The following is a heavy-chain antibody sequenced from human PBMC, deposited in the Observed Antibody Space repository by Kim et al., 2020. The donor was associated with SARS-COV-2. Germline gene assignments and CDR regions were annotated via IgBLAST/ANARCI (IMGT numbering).Heavy chain of an antibody. J-gene: IGHJ5*02. V-gene: IGHV4-59*02. CDR2: IYYSGST. CDR1: GGSVSSYY. D-gene: IGHD6-19*01. CDR3: ARWLYVSGPNWFDP. Sequence: SETLSLTCTVSGGSVSSYYWSWIRQPPGKGLEWIGYIYYSGSTNYNPSLKSRVTISVDTSKNQFSLKLTSVTAADTAVYYCARWLYVSGPNWFDPWGQGTLVSVSS.